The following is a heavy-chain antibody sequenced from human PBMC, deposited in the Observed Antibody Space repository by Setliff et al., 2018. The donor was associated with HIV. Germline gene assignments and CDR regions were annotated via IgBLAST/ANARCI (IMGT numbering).Heavy chain of an antibody. D-gene: IGHD3-22*01. CDR2: ISSSGSTI. J-gene: IGHJ4*02. CDR3: ASVEGYYYDSSGYPHFDY. CDR1: GFTFSDYY. V-gene: IGHV3-11*04. Sequence: GGSLRLSCAASGFTFSDYYMSWIRQAPGKGLEWVSYISSSGSTIYYADSVKGRFTISRDNAKNSLYLQMNSLRAEDTAVYYCASVEGYYYDSSGYPHFDYWGQGTLVTVSS.